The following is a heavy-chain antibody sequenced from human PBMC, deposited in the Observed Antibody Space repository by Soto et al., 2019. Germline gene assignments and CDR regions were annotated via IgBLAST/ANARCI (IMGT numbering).Heavy chain of an antibody. J-gene: IGHJ4*02. CDR1: GFTLSTFA. CDR3: AKDTYGALGDY. CDR2: LSGSGGTI. D-gene: IGHD4-17*01. V-gene: IGHV3-23*01. Sequence: EEQLLESGGGLVQPGGSLRLSCAASGFTLSTFAMSWVRQAPGKGLEWVSALSGSGGTIYYADSVKGRFTISRDNSKNTLYLQMNSLRVEDTAIYYCAKDTYGALGDYWGQGTLVTVSS.